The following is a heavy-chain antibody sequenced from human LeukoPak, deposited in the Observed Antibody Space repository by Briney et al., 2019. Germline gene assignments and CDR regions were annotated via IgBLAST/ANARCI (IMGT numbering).Heavy chain of an antibody. CDR2: INDYNGNT. D-gene: IGHD3-3*01. V-gene: IGHV1-18*04. CDR1: GYTFSSDA. J-gene: IGHJ4*02. Sequence: ASLKISCKASGYTFSSDAISWVRQAPGQGLEGIGGINDYNGNTNYAQKLQGRVTMTTDTSTSSAYMELRSLRSDDTAVYYCARTPYTIFGVVLYYFDYWGQGNLVTVSS. CDR3: ARTPYTIFGVVLYYFDY.